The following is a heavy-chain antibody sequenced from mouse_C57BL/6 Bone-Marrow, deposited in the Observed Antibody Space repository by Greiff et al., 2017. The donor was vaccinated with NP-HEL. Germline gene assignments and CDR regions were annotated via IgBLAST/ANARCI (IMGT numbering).Heavy chain of an antibody. D-gene: IGHD1-1*01. J-gene: IGHJ2*01. V-gene: IGHV1-26*01. CDR2: INPNNGGT. Sequence: EVQLQQSGPELVKPGASVKISCKASGYTFTDYYMNWVKQSHGKSLEWIGDINPNNGGTSYNQKFKGKATLTVDKSSSKAYMELRSLTSEDSAVYYCARSYGSSPSLFYWGQGTTLTVSS. CDR3: ARSYGSSPSLFY. CDR1: GYTFTDYY.